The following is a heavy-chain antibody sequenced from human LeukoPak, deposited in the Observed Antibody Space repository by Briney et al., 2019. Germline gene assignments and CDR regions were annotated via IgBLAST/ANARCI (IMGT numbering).Heavy chain of an antibody. J-gene: IGHJ6*02. CDR2: ISYDGSNK. CDR3: AREAVGITMIVVVIPSYGMDV. CDR1: GFTFSSYA. Sequence: PGGSLRLSYAASGFTFSSYAMHWVRQAPGKGLEWVAVISYDGSNKYYADSVKGRFTISRDNSKNTLYLQMNSLRAEDTAVYYCAREAVGITMIVVVIPSYGMDVWGQGTTVTVSS. V-gene: IGHV3-30-3*01. D-gene: IGHD3-22*01.